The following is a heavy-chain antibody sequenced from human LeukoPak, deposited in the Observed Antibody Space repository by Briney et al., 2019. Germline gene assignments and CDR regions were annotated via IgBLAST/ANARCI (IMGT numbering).Heavy chain of an antibody. CDR1: GYTFTSYD. V-gene: IGHV1-8*01. J-gene: IGHJ4*02. D-gene: IGHD6-13*01. CDR2: MNPNSGNT. CDR3: ARDWGIAAAGTGY. Sequence: GASVKVSCKASGYTFTSYDINWVRQATGQGLEWMGWMNPNSGNTGYAQKFQGRVTMTRDTSISTAYMELSRLRSDDTAVYYCARDWGIAAAGTGYWGQGTLVTVSS.